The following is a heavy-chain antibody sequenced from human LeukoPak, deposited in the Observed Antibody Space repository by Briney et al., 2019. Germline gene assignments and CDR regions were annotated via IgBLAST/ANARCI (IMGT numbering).Heavy chain of an antibody. D-gene: IGHD6-19*01. CDR3: ARGSSGWPVDY. CDR2: IYYSGTT. CDR1: GGSISSDDHY. Sequence: SETLSLTCTVSGGSISSDDHYWSWIRQRPGTGLEWVAYIYYSGTTYYNPSLKSRVAISVGTSKNQFSLKLSSVTAADTAVYYCARGSSGWPVDYWGQGTLVTVSS. V-gene: IGHV4-31*03. J-gene: IGHJ4*02.